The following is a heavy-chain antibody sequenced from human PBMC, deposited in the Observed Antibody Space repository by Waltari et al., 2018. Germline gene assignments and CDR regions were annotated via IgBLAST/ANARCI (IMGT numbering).Heavy chain of an antibody. CDR2: IGHNSRKR. Sequence: EVHLVESGGGLVQPGMSLRLSCAASGFIFEEYAMQWFRQAPGKGPEWVSGIGHNSRKRDYADSVTGRFTISRDNAKNSLYLQMNSLRAEDTAVYYCARELELVWAFDIWGQGTMVTVSS. CDR1: GFIFEEYA. CDR3: ARELELVWAFDI. D-gene: IGHD1-7*01. V-gene: IGHV3-9*01. J-gene: IGHJ3*02.